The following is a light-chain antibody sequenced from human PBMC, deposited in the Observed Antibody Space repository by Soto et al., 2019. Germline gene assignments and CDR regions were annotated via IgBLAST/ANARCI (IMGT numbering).Light chain of an antibody. CDR2: EVN. CDR3: SSYTSSNTLEV. V-gene: IGLV2-14*01. Sequence: QSVLIEPASVSVSPGQSITISCTGTSRDVGGSNYVSWYQHHPHRAPKLLIYEVNYRPSGVSSRFSGSKSGNTASLTISGLQAEDEADYYCSSYTSSNTLEVFGGGTKVTVL. CDR1: SRDVGGSNY. J-gene: IGLJ1*01.